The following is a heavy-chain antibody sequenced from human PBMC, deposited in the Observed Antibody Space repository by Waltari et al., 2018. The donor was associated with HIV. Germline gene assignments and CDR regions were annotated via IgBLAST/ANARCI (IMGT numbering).Heavy chain of an antibody. D-gene: IGHD6-13*01. J-gene: IGHJ6*02. V-gene: IGHV3-30*18. CDR1: GFTFSSYG. CDR2: ITFCVSNK. Sequence: QVQLVESGGGVVQPGRSLRLSCAASGFTFSSYGMHWVRQAPGKGLEWVAVITFCVSNKEYADSGKGRFTISRDNSKTTLYLQMNSLRAEDTAVYYCAKVKAAAGTGYYYYGMDVWGQGTTVTVSS. CDR3: AKVKAAAGTGYYYYGMDV.